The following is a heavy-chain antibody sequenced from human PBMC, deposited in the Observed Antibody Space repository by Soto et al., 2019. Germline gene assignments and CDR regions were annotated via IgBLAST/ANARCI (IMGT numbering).Heavy chain of an antibody. J-gene: IGHJ4*02. V-gene: IGHV1-69*04. CDR3: ARDLSPPLLRFLEWGPYYFDY. D-gene: IGHD3-3*01. Sequence: GASTKGSRKASVGTLSSYTINWVRQAPGQGPEWMGRIIPILGIANYAQKFQGRVTITADKSTSTAYMELSSLRSEDTAVYYCARDLSPPLLRFLEWGPYYFDYWGQGTLVTVSS. CDR1: VGTLSSYT. CDR2: IIPILGIA.